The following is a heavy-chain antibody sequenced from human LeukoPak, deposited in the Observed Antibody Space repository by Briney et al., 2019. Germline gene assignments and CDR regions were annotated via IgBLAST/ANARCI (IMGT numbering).Heavy chain of an antibody. CDR3: ARVKMVLHYYYYYMDV. J-gene: IGHJ6*03. V-gene: IGHV1-69*05. CDR2: IIPIFGTA. Sequence: ASVTLSCTASGGTFSSYAISWVRQAPGQGLEWMGGIIPIFGTANYAQKFQGRVTITTDESTSTAYMELSSVRSEDTAVYYCARVKMVLHYYYYYMDVWGKGTTVTVSS. D-gene: IGHD4/OR15-4a*01. CDR1: GGTFSSYA.